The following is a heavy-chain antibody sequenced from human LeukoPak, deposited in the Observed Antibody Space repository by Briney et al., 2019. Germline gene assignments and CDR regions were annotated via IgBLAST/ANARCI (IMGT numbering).Heavy chain of an antibody. J-gene: IGHJ3*02. V-gene: IGHV3-21*01. CDR1: GFTLSSYA. CDR3: ARGLGIAAAGTPRNDAFDI. Sequence: PGGSLRLSCAASGFTLSSYAMNWVRQAPGKGLEWVSSISSSCSYIYYADSVKGRFTISRDNAKNSLYLQMNSLRAEDTAVYYCARGLGIAAAGTPRNDAFDIWGQGTMVTVSS. D-gene: IGHD6-13*01. CDR2: ISSSCSYI.